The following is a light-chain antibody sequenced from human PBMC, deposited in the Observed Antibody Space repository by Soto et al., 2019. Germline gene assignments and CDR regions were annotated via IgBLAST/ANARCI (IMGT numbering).Light chain of an antibody. V-gene: IGKV3-20*01. Sequence: EIVLTQSPGTLSLSPGERASLSCRASRSVSSSFLAWYHQRPGRAPRLLIYGASSRATDIPDRFSGSGSGTDFTLTISRLEPEDFGVYYCQQYGNAPLAFGGGTRV. CDR3: QQYGNAPLA. J-gene: IGKJ4*01. CDR1: RSVSSSF. CDR2: GAS.